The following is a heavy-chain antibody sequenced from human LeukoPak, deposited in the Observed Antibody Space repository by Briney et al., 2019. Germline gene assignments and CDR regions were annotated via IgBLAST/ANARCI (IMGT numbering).Heavy chain of an antibody. CDR3: ARGERGYSGYDQSIDY. V-gene: IGHV4-38-2*02. J-gene: IGHJ4*02. Sequence: SETLSLTCTVSGYSISSGYYWGWIRQPPGKGLQWIGSIYHSGTTYYKPSLKSRVTISVDTSKNQFSLKLSSVTAADTAVYYCARGERGYSGYDQSIDYWGQGTLVTVSS. CDR1: GYSISSGYY. CDR2: IYHSGTT. D-gene: IGHD5-12*01.